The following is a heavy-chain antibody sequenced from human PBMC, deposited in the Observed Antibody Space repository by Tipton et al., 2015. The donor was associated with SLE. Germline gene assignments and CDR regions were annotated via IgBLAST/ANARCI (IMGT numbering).Heavy chain of an antibody. V-gene: IGHV4-61*09. J-gene: IGHJ2*01. Sequence: TLSLTCTVSGGSISSGSYYWSWIRQPAGKGLEWIGHIYTSGSTNYNPSLTSRVTISVDTSKNQFSLKLSSVTAADTAVYYCARVWPDDDDYEYFDLWGRGTLVTVSS. D-gene: IGHD4-17*01. CDR1: GGSISSGSYY. CDR2: IYTSGST. CDR3: ARVWPDDDDYEYFDL.